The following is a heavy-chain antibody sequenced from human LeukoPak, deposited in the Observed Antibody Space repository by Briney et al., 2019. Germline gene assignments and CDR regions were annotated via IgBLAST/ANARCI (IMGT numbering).Heavy chain of an antibody. J-gene: IGHJ3*02. CDR3: ARDICSSTSCYYVNDAFDI. CDR2: IIPILGIA. CDR1: GGTFSSYA. Sequence: SVKVSCKASGGTFSSYAISWVRQAPGQGLEWMGRIIPILGIANYAQKFQGRVTITADKSTSTAYMELSSLRSEDTAVYYCARDICSSTSCYYVNDAFDIWGQGTMVTVSS. D-gene: IGHD2-2*01. V-gene: IGHV1-69*04.